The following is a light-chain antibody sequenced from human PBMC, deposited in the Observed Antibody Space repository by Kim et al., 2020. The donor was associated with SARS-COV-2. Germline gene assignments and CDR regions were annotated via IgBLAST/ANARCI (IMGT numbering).Light chain of an antibody. V-gene: IGKV2-28*01. CDR3: MQALQTPPYT. Sequence: DIVMTQFPLSLPVTXGEPASISCRSSQSLMHSNGYNYLDWYLQKPGQSPQLLIYWGSNRASGVPDRFSGSGSGTDFTLKISRVEAEDVGVYYCMQALQTPPYTFGQGTKLEI. CDR1: QSLMHSNGYNY. CDR2: WGS. J-gene: IGKJ2*01.